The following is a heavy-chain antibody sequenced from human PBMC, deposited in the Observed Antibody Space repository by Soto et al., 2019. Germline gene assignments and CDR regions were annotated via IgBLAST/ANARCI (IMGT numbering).Heavy chain of an antibody. CDR3: AREGTGTTRWWFGP. CDR1: GGSFRGYY. CDR2: INHSGRT. Sequence: PSETLSLTCAVYGGSFRGYYWSWIRQPPGKGLEWIGEINHSGRTNYNPSLKSRVTISVDRSKNQFSLKLNSVTAADTAVYYCAREGTGTTRWWFGPWGQGTLVTVSS. V-gene: IGHV4-34*01. J-gene: IGHJ5*02. D-gene: IGHD1-1*01.